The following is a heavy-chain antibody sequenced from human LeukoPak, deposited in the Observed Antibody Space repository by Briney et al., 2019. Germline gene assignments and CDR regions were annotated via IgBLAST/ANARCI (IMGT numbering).Heavy chain of an antibody. CDR2: ISGDGGNT. V-gene: IGHV3-23*01. CDR1: GFTFSSYA. D-gene: IGHD2-15*01. CDR3: AKGKVVSPWYYFDY. J-gene: IGHJ4*02. Sequence: PGGSLRLSCAASGFTFSSYALSWVRQAPGQGLEWVSAISGDGGNTFYAGSVKGRFTISRDNSKTTGYLQMNSLRADDTAVYYCAKGKVVSPWYYFDYWGQGTLVTVSS.